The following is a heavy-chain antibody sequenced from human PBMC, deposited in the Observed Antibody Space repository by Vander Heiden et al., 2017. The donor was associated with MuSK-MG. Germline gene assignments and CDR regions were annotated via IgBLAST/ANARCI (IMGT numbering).Heavy chain of an antibody. CDR3: AKKYYHWFAP. J-gene: IGHJ5*02. CDR2: ISLSGDRT. Sequence: DVQLLESGGGLVQPGGSLRLSCAASGFIFSNYAMTWVRQAPGKGLEWVSAISLSGDRTYYADSVGGRFTISRDNSKNTLFLQVNSLRAEDTALYYCAKKYYHWFAPWGPGTLVTVSS. V-gene: IGHV3-23*01. CDR1: GFIFSNYA. D-gene: IGHD3-10*01.